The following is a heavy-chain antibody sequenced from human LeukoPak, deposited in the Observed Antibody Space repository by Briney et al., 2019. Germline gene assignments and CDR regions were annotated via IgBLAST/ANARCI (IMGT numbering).Heavy chain of an antibody. CDR1: GFTFSSYA. CDR2: ISGSGGST. V-gene: IGHV3-23*01. Sequence: RGSLRLSCAASGFTFSSYAMSWVRQAPGKGLEWVSAISGSGGSTYYADSVKGRFTISRDNSKNTLYLQMNSLRAEDTAVYYCAKGSVPAAIKGYFDYWGQGTLVTVSS. D-gene: IGHD2-2*02. J-gene: IGHJ4*02. CDR3: AKGSVPAAIKGYFDY.